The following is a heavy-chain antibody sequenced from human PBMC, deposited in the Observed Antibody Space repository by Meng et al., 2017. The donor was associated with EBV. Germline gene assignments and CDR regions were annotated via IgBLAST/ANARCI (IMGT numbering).Heavy chain of an antibody. Sequence: VQLVQSAAGVKKPGSSVKVSCKTSGGPFRNYAISWVRQAPGQGLEWLGGFLPTLGAPNYAQKFHGRVSITADESTSTHYMDLSSLRSEDTAVYYCASESGRGYTPDYWGQGTLVTVSS. CDR3: ASESGRGYTPDY. CDR2: FLPTLGAP. J-gene: IGHJ4*02. CDR1: GGPFRNYA. V-gene: IGHV1-69*01. D-gene: IGHD3-10*01.